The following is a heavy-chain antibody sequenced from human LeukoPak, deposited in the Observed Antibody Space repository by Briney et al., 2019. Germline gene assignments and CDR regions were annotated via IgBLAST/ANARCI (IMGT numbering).Heavy chain of an antibody. Sequence: SETLSLTCTVSGYSISSGYYWGWIRQPPGKGLEWIGSICHSGSTYYNPSLKSRVTISVDTSKNQFSLKLSSVTAADTAVYYCARDHGYSSSSYAYYYYYYMDVWGKGTTVTVSS. J-gene: IGHJ6*03. V-gene: IGHV4-38-2*02. CDR2: ICHSGST. D-gene: IGHD6-6*01. CDR1: GYSISSGYY. CDR3: ARDHGYSSSSYAYYYYYYMDV.